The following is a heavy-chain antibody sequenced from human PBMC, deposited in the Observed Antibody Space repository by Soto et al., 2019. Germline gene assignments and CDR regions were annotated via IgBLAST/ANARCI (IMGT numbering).Heavy chain of an antibody. D-gene: IGHD3-22*01. Sequence: QVQLVESGGGVVQPGRSLRLSCAASGFTFSSYGMHWVRQAPGKGLEWVAVIWHDGSNKYYADSVKGRFTISRDNSKNTLYLQMNSLRAEDTAVYYCARQSEEYDSSGYYYVGAFDIWGQGTMVTVSS. CDR3: ARQSEEYDSSGYYYVGAFDI. CDR1: GFTFSSYG. J-gene: IGHJ3*02. CDR2: IWHDGSNK. V-gene: IGHV3-33*01.